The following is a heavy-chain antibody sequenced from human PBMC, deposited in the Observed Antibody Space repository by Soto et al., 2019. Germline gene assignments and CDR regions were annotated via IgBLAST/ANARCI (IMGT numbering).Heavy chain of an antibody. D-gene: IGHD3-10*01. Sequence: QVQLQESGPGLVKPSETLSLTCTVSGDSVSSGDFYWTWIRQPPGKGLEWIAYIYKSGSTTYNPSLNSRVTLTVDPSKNQSSLQLSSVTAADTAVYYCARVYYYGLGRGRSMDVWGQGTMVTVSS. J-gene: IGHJ6*02. CDR2: IYKSGST. CDR3: ARVYYYGLGRGRSMDV. V-gene: IGHV4-61*08. CDR1: GDSVSSGDFY.